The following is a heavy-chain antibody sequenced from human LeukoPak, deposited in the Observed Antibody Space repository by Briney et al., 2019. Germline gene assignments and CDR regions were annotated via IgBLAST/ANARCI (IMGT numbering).Heavy chain of an antibody. Sequence: TSQTLSLTCTVAGGSISSGDYYWTCIRQHPGRGLEWSGYIYYNGGTYYNPSLKSLVTISADTSKNQFSLQLTSVTGADTAMYYCVRSRNSEQYSFDYWGQGVLVTVSS. V-gene: IGHV4-31*01. CDR2: IYYNGGT. D-gene: IGHD1-26*01. CDR1: GGSISSGDYY. CDR3: VRSRNSEQYSFDY. J-gene: IGHJ4*02.